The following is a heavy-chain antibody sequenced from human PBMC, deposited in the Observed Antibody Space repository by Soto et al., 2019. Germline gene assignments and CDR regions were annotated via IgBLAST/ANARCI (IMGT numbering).Heavy chain of an antibody. V-gene: IGHV3-23*01. Sequence: EVQLLESGGGLVQPEESLRLSCAASGFTFSSSAMSWVRQAPGKGLEWVSTLGGSGGTYYADSVKGRFTISRDNSNNALYLQMHSLRAGDTAVYYCAKGILVKPPGTRAFDIWGQGTMVIVSS. CDR2: LGGSGGT. J-gene: IGHJ3*02. D-gene: IGHD6-13*01. CDR1: GFTFSSSA. CDR3: AKGILVKPPGTRAFDI.